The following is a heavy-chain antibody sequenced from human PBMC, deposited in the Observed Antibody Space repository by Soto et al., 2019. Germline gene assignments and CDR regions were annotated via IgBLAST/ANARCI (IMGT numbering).Heavy chain of an antibody. CDR1: GYTLTELS. V-gene: IGHV1-24*01. J-gene: IGHJ4*02. CDR2: FDPEDGET. D-gene: IGHD3-22*01. CDR3: ATPYYYDSSGYYYFDY. Sequence: GASVKVSCKVSGYTLTELSMHWVRRAPGKGLECMVVFDPEDGETSDAQKFQGRVTMTEYTSTDTAYMELSSLRSEDTAVYYCATPYYYDSSGYYYFDYWGQGTLVTVSS.